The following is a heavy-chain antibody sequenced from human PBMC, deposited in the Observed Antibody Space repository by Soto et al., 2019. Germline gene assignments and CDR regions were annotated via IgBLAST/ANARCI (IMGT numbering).Heavy chain of an antibody. D-gene: IGHD2-2*01. CDR1: GFTFSSYS. J-gene: IGHJ4*02. V-gene: IGHV3-48*01. CDR3: ARDSMSEDIVVVPAAVDFDY. Sequence: PGGSLRLSCAASGFTFSSYSMNWVRQAPGKGLEWVSYISSSSSTIYYADSVKGRFTISRDNAKNSLYLQMNSLRAEDTAVYYCARDSMSEDIVVVPAAVDFDYWGQGTLVTVSS. CDR2: ISSSSSTI.